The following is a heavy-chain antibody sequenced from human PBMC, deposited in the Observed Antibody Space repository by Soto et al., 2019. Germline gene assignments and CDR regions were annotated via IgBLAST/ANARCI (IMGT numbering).Heavy chain of an antibody. J-gene: IGHJ5*02. D-gene: IGHD3-3*01. V-gene: IGHV1-69*13. CDR2: IIPIFGTA. CDR3: ARDLTRITIFRVVTSNWFDP. Sequence: ASVKVSCKASGGTFSSYAISWVRQAPGQGXEWMGGIIPIFGTANYAQKFQGRVTITADESTSTAYMELSSLRSEDTAVYYCARDLTRITIFRVVTSNWFDPWGQGTLVTVSS. CDR1: GGTFSSYA.